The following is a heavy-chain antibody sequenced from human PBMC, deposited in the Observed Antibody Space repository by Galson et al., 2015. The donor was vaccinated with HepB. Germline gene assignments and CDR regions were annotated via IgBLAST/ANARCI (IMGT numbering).Heavy chain of an antibody. J-gene: IGHJ5*02. D-gene: IGHD3-22*01. V-gene: IGHV1-69*04. CDR3: ARDRDYYYDSSGYSLLERWFDP. CDR2: IIPILGIA. Sequence: SVKVSCKASGGTFSSYTISWVRQAPGQGLEWMGRIIPILGIANYAQKFQGRVTITADKSTSTAYMELSSLRSEDTAVYYCARDRDYYYDSSGYSLLERWFDPWGQGTLVTVSS. CDR1: GGTFSSYT.